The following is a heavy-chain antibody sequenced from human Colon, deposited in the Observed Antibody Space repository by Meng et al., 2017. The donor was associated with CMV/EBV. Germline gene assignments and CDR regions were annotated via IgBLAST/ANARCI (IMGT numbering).Heavy chain of an antibody. J-gene: IGHJ3*01. Sequence: SETLSLTCAISGDSLFTNDVAWNWIRRSPSRGLEWLGRTFYRSEWHHDYSVSAKSRISVNADTSKNQFSLQLNSISPADTATYYCARGRHSTFDVWGQGTLVTVSS. CDR1: GDSLFTNDVA. D-gene: IGHD2/OR15-2a*01. V-gene: IGHV6-1*01. CDR2: TFYRSEWHH. CDR3: ARGRHSTFDV.